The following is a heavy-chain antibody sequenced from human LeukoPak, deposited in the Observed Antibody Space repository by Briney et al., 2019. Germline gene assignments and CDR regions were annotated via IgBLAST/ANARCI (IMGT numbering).Heavy chain of an antibody. CDR3: AGFLSGPDY. CDR2: IHHSGST. D-gene: IGHD3-3*01. CDR1: GGSLSDSY. Sequence: SETLSLTCAVYGGSLSDSYWSWIRQPPGKGLEWIGEIHHSGSTSYNPSLKSRVTISVDTSKNQFSLKLSSVTAADTAIYYCAGFLSGPDYWGQGTLVTVSS. V-gene: IGHV4-34*01. J-gene: IGHJ4*02.